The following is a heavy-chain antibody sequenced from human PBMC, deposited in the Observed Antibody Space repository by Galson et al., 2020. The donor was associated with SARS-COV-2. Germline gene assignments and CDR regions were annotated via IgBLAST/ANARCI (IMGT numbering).Heavy chain of an antibody. CDR3: ARYYYDSSGYYVTLDGFDY. CDR2: IYYSGST. CDR1: GGSISSSSYY. V-gene: IGHV4-39*01. D-gene: IGHD3-22*01. Sequence: SETLSLTCTVSGGSISSSSYYWGWIRQPPGEGLEWIGSIYYSGSTYYNPSLKSRVTISVDTSKNQFSLKLSSVTAADKAVYYCARYYYDSSGYYVTLDGFDYWGQGTLVTVSS. J-gene: IGHJ4*02.